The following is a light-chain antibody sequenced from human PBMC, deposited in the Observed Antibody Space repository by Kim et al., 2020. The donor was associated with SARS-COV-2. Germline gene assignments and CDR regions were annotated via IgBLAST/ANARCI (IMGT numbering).Light chain of an antibody. CDR2: QDS. Sequence: VAPGQTASITCSGDKLWDKYACWYQQKPGQSPVLVIYQDSKRPSGIPERFSGSNSGNTATLTISGTQAMDEADYYCQAWDSSTYVFGTGTKVTVL. CDR1: KLWDKY. CDR3: QAWDSSTYV. J-gene: IGLJ1*01. V-gene: IGLV3-1*01.